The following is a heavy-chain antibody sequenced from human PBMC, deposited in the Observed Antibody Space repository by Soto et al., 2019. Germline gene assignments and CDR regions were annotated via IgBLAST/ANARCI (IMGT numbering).Heavy chain of an antibody. Sequence: SQTLSLPCAISGDSVSSNSAAWNWIRQSPSRGLEWLGRTYYRSKWYNDYAVSVKSRITINPDTSKNQFSLQLNSVTPEDTAVYYCARTDYDYVWGSYRFDYWGQGTLVTVSS. D-gene: IGHD3-16*02. J-gene: IGHJ4*02. CDR2: TYYRSKWYN. V-gene: IGHV6-1*01. CDR1: GDSVSSNSAA. CDR3: ARTDYDYVWGSYRFDY.